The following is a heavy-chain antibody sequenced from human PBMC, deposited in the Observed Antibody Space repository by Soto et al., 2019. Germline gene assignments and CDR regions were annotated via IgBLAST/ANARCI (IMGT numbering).Heavy chain of an antibody. CDR2: INWKSDI. CDR3: AISQGRGGRTTFIY. J-gene: IGHJ4*02. CDR1: GFTFDDNA. D-gene: IGHD3-16*01. Sequence: GGSLRLSCAVSGFTFDDNAMHWVRQAPEKGLEWVSGINWKSDIGYADSVKGRFTISRDNAENSLYLQMNSLRAEDTALYYCAISQGRGGRTTFIYWGQGTQVTVSS. V-gene: IGHV3-9*01.